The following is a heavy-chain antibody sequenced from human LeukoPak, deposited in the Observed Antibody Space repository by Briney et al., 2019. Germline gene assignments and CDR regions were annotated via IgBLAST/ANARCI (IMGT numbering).Heavy chain of an antibody. D-gene: IGHD4-17*01. J-gene: IGHJ5*02. CDR1: GDSVSSNSAA. CDR2: TYYRSKWYN. Sequence: SQTLSLTCAISGDSVSSNSAAWNWIRQSPSRGLEWLGRTYYRSKWYNDYAVSVKSRITINPDTSKNQFSLKLSSVTAADTAVYYCARHLQGKFYGAYGWFDPWGQGTLVTVSS. V-gene: IGHV6-1*01. CDR3: ARHLQGKFYGAYGWFDP.